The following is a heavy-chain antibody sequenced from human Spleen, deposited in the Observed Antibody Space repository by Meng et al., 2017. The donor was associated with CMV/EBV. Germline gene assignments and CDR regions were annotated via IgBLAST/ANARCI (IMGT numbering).Heavy chain of an antibody. V-gene: IGHV3-9*01. J-gene: IGHJ4*02. CDR3: AKDISQTYGDYVFDR. CDR2: ISWDSDII. CDR1: GFTFEKYA. D-gene: IGHD4-17*01. Sequence: GGSLRLSCEASGFTFEKYAMHWVRQRPGKGLEWVAGISWDSDIINYIDSVKDRFIISRDNRKNSVFLQMNSLRVEDTALYFCAKDISQTYGDYVFDRWGQGALVTVSS.